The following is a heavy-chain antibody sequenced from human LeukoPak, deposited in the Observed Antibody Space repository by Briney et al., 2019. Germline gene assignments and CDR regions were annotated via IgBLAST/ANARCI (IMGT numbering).Heavy chain of an antibody. CDR2: INHSGST. V-gene: IGHV4-34*01. Sequence: SETLSLTCAVYGGSFSGYYWSWIRQPPGKGLERIGEINHSGSTNYNPSLKSRVTISVDTSKNQFSLKLSSVTAADTAVYYCARGVPHYYYGSGSYYNQVNWFDPWGQGTLVTVSS. D-gene: IGHD3-10*01. CDR3: ARGVPHYYYGSGSYYNQVNWFDP. CDR1: GGSFSGYY. J-gene: IGHJ5*02.